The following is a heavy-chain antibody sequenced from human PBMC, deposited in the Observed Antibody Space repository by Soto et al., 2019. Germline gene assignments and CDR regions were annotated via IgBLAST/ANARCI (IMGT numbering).Heavy chain of an antibody. CDR2: TTPSGGDT. Sequence: GGSLRLSCAASGFSFSEHYMSWIRQGPGKGFEWVSYTTPSGGDTFYTDSVKGRFTISRNNAMRSVDLQMNSLTVEDTAVYYCARGHYGLEVWGQGTTVTVSS. CDR3: ARGHYGLEV. J-gene: IGHJ6*02. V-gene: IGHV3-11*01. CDR1: GFSFSEHY.